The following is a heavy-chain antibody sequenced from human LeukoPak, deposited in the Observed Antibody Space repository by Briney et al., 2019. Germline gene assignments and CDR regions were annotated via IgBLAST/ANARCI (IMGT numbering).Heavy chain of an antibody. CDR1: RLTFSSSW. J-gene: IGHJ4*02. Sequence: GGSLRLSCAVSRLTFSSSWMDWVRQAPGKGLEWVASINPDGNKKYSADSVKGRFTISRDNAENSLYLQMNSLRVEDTAFYYCARDLAYSRLDYWGQGMLVTVSS. CDR2: INPDGNKK. D-gene: IGHD5-18*01. CDR3: ARDLAYSRLDY. V-gene: IGHV3-7*01.